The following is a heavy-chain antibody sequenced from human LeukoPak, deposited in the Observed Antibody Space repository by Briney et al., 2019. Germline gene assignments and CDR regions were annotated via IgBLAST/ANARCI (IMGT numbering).Heavy chain of an antibody. V-gene: IGHV1-2*02. J-gene: IGHJ4*02. CDR1: GYTFTGCY. Sequence: ASVKVSCKASGYTFTGCYMHWVRQPPGQGLGWMGWINPDSGGTHYAQKFQDRVTMTRDTSISTAYMELSSLRSDDTALYYCATGSSLDGSSGWPTHYYWGQGALVTVSS. CDR2: INPDSGGT. D-gene: IGHD6-19*01. CDR3: ATGSSLDGSSGWPTHYY.